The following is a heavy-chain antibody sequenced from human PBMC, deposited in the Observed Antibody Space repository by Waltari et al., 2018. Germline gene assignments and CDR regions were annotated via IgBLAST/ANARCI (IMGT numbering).Heavy chain of an antibody. J-gene: IGHJ3*02. CDR3: ARWRGLGDAFDI. CDR1: GGSISSYY. V-gene: IGHV4-59*01. Sequence: QVQLQESGPGLVKPSETLSLTCTVSGGSISSYYWSWIRQPPGKGLEWIGYIYYSGSTNDNPSLTGRVTISVDTSKNQFSLKLSSVTAADTAVYYCARWRGLGDAFDIWGQGTMVTVSS. CDR2: IYYSGST. D-gene: IGHD3-9*01.